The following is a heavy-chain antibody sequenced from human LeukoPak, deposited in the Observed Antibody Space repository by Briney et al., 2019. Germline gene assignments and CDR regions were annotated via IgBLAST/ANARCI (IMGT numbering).Heavy chain of an antibody. CDR2: IYYSGST. CDR1: GGSISSYY. J-gene: IGHJ4*02. V-gene: IGHV4-59*01. Sequence: SETLSLTCTVSGGSISSYYWSWIRQPPGKGLEWIGYIYYSGSTNYNPSLKSRVTISVQTSKNQFSLKLSSVTAADTAVYYCAREAPVDYGDYFDYWGQGTLVTGSS. CDR3: AREAPVDYGDYFDY. D-gene: IGHD4-17*01.